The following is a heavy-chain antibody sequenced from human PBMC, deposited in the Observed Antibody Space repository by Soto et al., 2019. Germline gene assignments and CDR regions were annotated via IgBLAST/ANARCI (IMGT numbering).Heavy chain of an antibody. CDR2: IYYSGST. CDR3: ARAMVVTQNWFDP. CDR1: GGSISSGDYY. J-gene: IGHJ5*02. V-gene: IGHV4-30-4*01. Sequence: QVQLQESGPGLVKPSQTLSLTCTVSGGSISSGDYYWSWIRQPPGKGLEWIGYIYYSGSTYYNPSLKSRLTISVDTSKTQFSLKLSSVTAADTAVYYCARAMVVTQNWFDPWGQGTLVTVSS. D-gene: IGHD2-21*02.